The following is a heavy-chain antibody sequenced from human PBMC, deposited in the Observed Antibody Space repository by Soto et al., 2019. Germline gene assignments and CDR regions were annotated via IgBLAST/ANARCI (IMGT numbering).Heavy chain of an antibody. D-gene: IGHD3-10*01. Sequence: GESLKISCNGSGYSFTSYWISWVRQMPGKGLEWMGRIDPSDSYTNYSPSFQGHVTISADKSISTAYLQWSSLKAPDTAMYYCARPGEFDAFDIWGQGTTVTVSS. V-gene: IGHV5-10-1*01. CDR1: GYSFTSYW. J-gene: IGHJ3*02. CDR3: ARPGEFDAFDI. CDR2: IDPSDSYT.